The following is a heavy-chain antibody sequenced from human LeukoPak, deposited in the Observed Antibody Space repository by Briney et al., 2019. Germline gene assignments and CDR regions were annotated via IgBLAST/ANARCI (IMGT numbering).Heavy chain of an antibody. Sequence: GGSLRLSCAASGFTVSSNYMSWVRQAPGKGLEWGSVIYSGGSTYYADSVKGRFTISRDNSKNTLYLQMNSLRAEDTAVYYCARSSVGATPYYFDYWGQGTLVTVSS. D-gene: IGHD1-26*01. CDR1: GFTVSSNY. V-gene: IGHV3-53*01. J-gene: IGHJ4*02. CDR3: ARSSVGATPYYFDY. CDR2: IYSGGST.